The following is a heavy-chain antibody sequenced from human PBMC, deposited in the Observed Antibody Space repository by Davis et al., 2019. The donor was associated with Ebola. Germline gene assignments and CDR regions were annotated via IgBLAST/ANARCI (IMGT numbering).Heavy chain of an antibody. Sequence: SGPTLVKPTQTLTLTCSFSGFSLSTTGLGVGWIRQPPGKALEWLALIYWAYDKRYSPSLRSRLTISKDTSKNQVVLTMTNMDPLDTATYYCAHKAYGSLANWFGPWGQGTLVTVSS. CDR3: AHKAYGSLANWFGP. CDR1: GFSLSTTGLG. CDR2: IYWAYDK. D-gene: IGHD4-17*01. J-gene: IGHJ5*02. V-gene: IGHV2-5*02.